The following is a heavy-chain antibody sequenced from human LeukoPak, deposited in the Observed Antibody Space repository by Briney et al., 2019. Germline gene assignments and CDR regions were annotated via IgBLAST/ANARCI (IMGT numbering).Heavy chain of an antibody. CDR3: ARPGVPPIDIAAADDISTFDI. CDR2: INQDGSEK. V-gene: IGHV3-7*01. J-gene: IGHJ3*02. Sequence: EGSLRLSCAASGFTFNNYWMSWVRQAPGKGLEWVANINQDGSEKHYVDSVKGRFTISRDNAKNSLYLQMNSLRAEDTAVYYCARPGVPPIDIAAADDISTFDIWGQGTMVTVSS. D-gene: IGHD6-13*01. CDR1: GFTFNNYW.